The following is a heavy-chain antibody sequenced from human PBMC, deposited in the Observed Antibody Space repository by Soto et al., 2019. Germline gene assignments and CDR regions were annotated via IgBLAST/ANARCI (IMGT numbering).Heavy chain of an antibody. CDR2: IYHSGST. V-gene: IGHV4-30-2*01. Sequence: SETLSLTCAVSGGSISSGGYSWSWIRQPPGKGLEWIGYIYHSGSTYYNPSPKSRVTISVDRSKNQFSLKLSSVTAADTAVYYCAGGPGVARNYWGQGTLVTVSS. CDR3: AGGPGVARNY. D-gene: IGHD5-12*01. CDR1: GGSISSGGYS. J-gene: IGHJ4*02.